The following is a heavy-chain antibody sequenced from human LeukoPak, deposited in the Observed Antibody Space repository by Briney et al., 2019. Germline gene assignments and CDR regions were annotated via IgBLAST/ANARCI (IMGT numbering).Heavy chain of an antibody. J-gene: IGHJ4*02. V-gene: IGHV3-21*06. CDR3: VRDMWGTYYFDY. Sequence: AGGSLRLSCVASGFIFSSYTTNWVRQAPGKGLEWVSSISISSTYINYADSVKGRFTTSRDNAWNSLYLQMDNLRAEDTAVYYCVRDMWGTYYFDYWGQGTVVTVSS. CDR1: GFIFSSYT. CDR2: ISISSTYI. D-gene: IGHD1-14*01.